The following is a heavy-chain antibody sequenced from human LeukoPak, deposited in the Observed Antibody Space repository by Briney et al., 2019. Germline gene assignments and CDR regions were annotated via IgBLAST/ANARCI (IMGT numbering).Heavy chain of an antibody. Sequence: WASVKVSCKASGYTFTSYDINWVRQATGQGLEWMGWMNPNSGNTGYAQKFQGRVTMTRNTSISTAYMELSSLRSEDTAVYYCARGPRWATIDYYMDVWGKGTTVTISS. CDR3: ARGPRWATIDYYMDV. J-gene: IGHJ6*03. CDR2: MNPNSGNT. CDR1: GYTFTSYD. D-gene: IGHD5-12*01. V-gene: IGHV1-8*01.